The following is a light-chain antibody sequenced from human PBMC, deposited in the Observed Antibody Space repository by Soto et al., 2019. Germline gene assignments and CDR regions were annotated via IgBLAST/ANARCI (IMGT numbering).Light chain of an antibody. CDR2: GAS. V-gene: IGKV3-20*01. CDR3: HPSGRSLP. J-gene: IGKJ4*01. CDR1: QSVSSSY. Sequence: EIWRTQSPTTLSVSPGERATLSCRASQSVSSSYLAWYQQKPGQAPRLLIYGASNRATGIPDRFSGSGSGTDFTPTIRRLESENFEVYSCHPSGRSLPVGGGTKVEVK.